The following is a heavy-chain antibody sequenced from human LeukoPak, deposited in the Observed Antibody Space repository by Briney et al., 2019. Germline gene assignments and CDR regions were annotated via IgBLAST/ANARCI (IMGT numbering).Heavy chain of an antibody. V-gene: IGHV4-59*01. D-gene: IGHD6-19*01. CDR1: GGSISGYY. CDR2: IYYSGST. CDR3: ARVTVAGLYFDS. Sequence: SETLSLTCTVSGGSISGYYGSWIRQPPGKGLEWIGHIYYSGSTNYNPSLKSRVTISEDTSKNQLSLKLSSVTAADTAVYYCARVTVAGLYFDSWGQGTLVTVSS. J-gene: IGHJ4*02.